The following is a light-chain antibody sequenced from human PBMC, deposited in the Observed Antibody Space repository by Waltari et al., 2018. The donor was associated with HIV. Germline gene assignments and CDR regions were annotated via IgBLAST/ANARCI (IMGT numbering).Light chain of an antibody. Sequence: DIVMTQSPDSLAVSLGERAPINCKSSQSVLYSSNNKNYLAWYQQKPGQPPKLLIYWASTRESGVPDRFSGSGSETDFTLTISSLQAEDVAVYYCQQYYSTPYTFGQGTKLEIK. V-gene: IGKV4-1*01. CDR3: QQYYSTPYT. CDR1: QSVLYSSNNKNY. J-gene: IGKJ2*01. CDR2: WAS.